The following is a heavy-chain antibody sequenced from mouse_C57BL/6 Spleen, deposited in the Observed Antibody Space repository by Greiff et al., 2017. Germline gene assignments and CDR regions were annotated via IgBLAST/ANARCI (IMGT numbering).Heavy chain of an antibody. J-gene: IGHJ2*01. CDR3: ARKGITTVGDY. CDR2: IDPSDSYT. V-gene: IGHV1-50*01. Sequence: QVQLQQPGAELVKPGASVKLSCKASGYTFTSYWMQWVKQRPGQGLEWIGEIDPSDSYTNYNQKFKGKATLTVDTSSSPAYMQLSSLTSEDSAVYYCARKGITTVGDYWGQGTTLTVSS. CDR1: GYTFTSYW. D-gene: IGHD1-1*01.